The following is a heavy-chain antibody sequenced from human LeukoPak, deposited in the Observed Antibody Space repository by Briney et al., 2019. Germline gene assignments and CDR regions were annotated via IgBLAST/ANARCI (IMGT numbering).Heavy chain of an antibody. CDR2: MNPNSGNT. V-gene: IGHV1-8*01. CDR3: ARGRYYYGMDV. Sequence: GASVKVSCKASVYTFTRYDINWVRQATGQGLEWMGWMNPNSGNTGYAQKFQGIVTMTRNTSISTAYMELSSLRSEDTAVYYCARGRYYYGMDVWGQGTTVTVSS. J-gene: IGHJ6*02. CDR1: VYTFTRYD.